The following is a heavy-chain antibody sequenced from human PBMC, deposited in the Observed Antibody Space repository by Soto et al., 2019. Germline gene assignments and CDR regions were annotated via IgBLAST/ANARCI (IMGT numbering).Heavy chain of an antibody. CDR3: ARLPGAYDILTGYSGEIYNWFDP. Sequence: PGESLKISCKGSGYSFTSYWIGWVRQMPGKGLEWMGIIYPGDSDTRYSPSFQGQVTISADKSISTAYLQWSSLKASDTAMYYRARLPGAYDILTGYSGEIYNWFDPWGQGTLVTVSS. D-gene: IGHD3-9*01. CDR2: IYPGDSDT. CDR1: GYSFTSYW. J-gene: IGHJ5*02. V-gene: IGHV5-51*01.